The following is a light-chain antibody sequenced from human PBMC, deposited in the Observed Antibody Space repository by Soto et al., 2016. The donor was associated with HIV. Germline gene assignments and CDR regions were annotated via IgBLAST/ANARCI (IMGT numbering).Light chain of an antibody. CDR1: QGISSA. CDR3: QQFKKYPGT. V-gene: IGKV1D-13*01. J-gene: IGKJ2*01. Sequence: AIQLTQSPSSLSASVGDRVTITCRASQGISSALAWYQQKPGKAPRLLIYDASTLKSGVPSWFSGSGFGTDFTLTIYSLQPEDFATYYCQQFKKYPGTFGLGDQVGDQT. CDR2: DAS.